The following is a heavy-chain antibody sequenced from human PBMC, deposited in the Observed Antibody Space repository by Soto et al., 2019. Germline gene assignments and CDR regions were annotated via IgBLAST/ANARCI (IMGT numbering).Heavy chain of an antibody. CDR3: ARADGSWKYFGY. CDR2: INTYNGNT. V-gene: IGHV1-18*04. D-gene: IGHD6-13*01. Sequence: QIQLEQSGVEVQKPGASVKVSCEASGYTFTSYNIHWVRQAPGQGLVWMGWINTYNGNTNYAQNFQGRLTMTTDTSTNTAYMELRSLSSDDTAVYYCARADGSWKYFGYWGQGTLVTVSS. J-gene: IGHJ4*02. CDR1: GYTFTSYN.